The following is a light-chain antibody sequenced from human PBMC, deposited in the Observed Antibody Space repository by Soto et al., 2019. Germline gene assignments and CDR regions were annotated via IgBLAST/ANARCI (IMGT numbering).Light chain of an antibody. CDR3: TTWDDTLSSGV. CDR1: SSNIGNNL. Sequence: QSVLTQPPSTSGTPGQRVTISCSGSSSNIGNNLVYWYQQVPGTAPKLLIYRNTQRPSGVPDRFSASKSGTSASLAISGLRSEDAADYHCTTWDDTLSSGVFGGGTKLTVL. V-gene: IGLV1-47*01. CDR2: RNT. J-gene: IGLJ3*02.